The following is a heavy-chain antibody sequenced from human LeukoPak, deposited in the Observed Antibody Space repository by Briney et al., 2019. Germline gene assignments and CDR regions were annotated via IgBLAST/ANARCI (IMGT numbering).Heavy chain of an antibody. CDR3: AKEIPLIIITPPTAPPYGLDV. D-gene: IGHD3-10*01. Sequence: PGGSLRLSCAASGFSFNSFGMHWVRQAPGKGLEWVAVTWFDGNDKYYADSVKGRFTISRDNSKNTLYLQMNRLRPEDTAVYYCAKEIPLIIITPPTAPPYGLDVWGQGTTVTVFS. J-gene: IGHJ6*02. CDR2: TWFDGNDK. V-gene: IGHV3-30*02. CDR1: GFSFNSFG.